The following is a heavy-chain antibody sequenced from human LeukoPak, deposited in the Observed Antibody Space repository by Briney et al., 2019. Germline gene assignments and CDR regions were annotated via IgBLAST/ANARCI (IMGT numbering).Heavy chain of an antibody. J-gene: IGHJ6*02. V-gene: IGHV3-9*01. CDR3: AKDIGRYYYYGMDV. CDR2: ISWNSGTI. Sequence: PGGSLRLSCAASGLTFDDYAMHWVRQAPGKGLEWVSGISWNSGTIGYADPVKGRFTISRDNAKNSLYLQMNSLRVEDTALYYCAKDIGRYYYYGMDVWGQGTTVTVSS. CDR1: GLTFDDYA.